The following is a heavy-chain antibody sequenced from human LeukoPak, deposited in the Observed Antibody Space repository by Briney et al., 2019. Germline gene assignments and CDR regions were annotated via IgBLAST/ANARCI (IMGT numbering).Heavy chain of an antibody. V-gene: IGHV3-48*04. Sequence: SCKVSGYTLTELSMNWVRQAPGKGLEWVSYISSSSSTIYYADSVRGRFTISRDNAKNSLYLQMNSLRAEDTAVYYCARIRYDYVWGGGDYWGQGTLDTVSS. CDR1: GYTLTELS. CDR2: ISSSSSTI. J-gene: IGHJ4*02. D-gene: IGHD3-16*01. CDR3: ARIRYDYVWGGGDY.